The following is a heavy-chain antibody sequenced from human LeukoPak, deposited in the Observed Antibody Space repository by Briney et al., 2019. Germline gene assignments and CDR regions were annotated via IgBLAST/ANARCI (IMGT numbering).Heavy chain of an antibody. V-gene: IGHV3-23*01. D-gene: IGHD3-16*02. CDR1: GFTFSSSA. J-gene: IGHJ4*02. Sequence: GGSLRLSCAASGFTFSSSAMSWVRQAPGKGLQWLSSINGGDYSTYYADSVKGRFTISRDNSKNTLYLQMNSLRAEDTAVYYCAKVAGDYVWGSYRSMYYFDYWGQGTLVTVSS. CDR2: INGGDYST. CDR3: AKVAGDYVWGSYRSMYYFDY.